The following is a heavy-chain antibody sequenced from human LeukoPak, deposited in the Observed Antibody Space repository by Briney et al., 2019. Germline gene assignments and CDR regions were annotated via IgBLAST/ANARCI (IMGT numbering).Heavy chain of an antibody. CDR3: ARHKGLNHLVPMDY. V-gene: IGHV4-39*01. D-gene: IGHD6-13*01. CDR2: IYYSGST. Sequence: KPSETLSLTCTVSGGSISSSSYYWGWIRQPPGKGLEWIGSIYYSGSTYYNPSLKSRVTISVDTSKNQFSLKLTSVTAADTAVYYCARHKGLNHLVPMDYWGREPWSPSPQ. J-gene: IGHJ4*02. CDR1: GGSISSSSYY.